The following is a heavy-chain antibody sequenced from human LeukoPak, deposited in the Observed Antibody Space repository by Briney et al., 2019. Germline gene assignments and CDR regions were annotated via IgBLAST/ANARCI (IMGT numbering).Heavy chain of an antibody. D-gene: IGHD3-10*01. CDR1: GGSISSSSYY. CDR2: IYYSGST. Sequence: SETLSLTCTVSGGSISSSSYYWGWIRQPPGKGLEWIGSIYYSGSTYYNPSLKSRVTISVDTSKNQFSLKLSSVTAADTAVYYCARDIAYVLSYGSGSTYGMDVWGQGTTVTVSS. J-gene: IGHJ6*02. V-gene: IGHV4-39*07. CDR3: ARDIAYVLSYGSGSTYGMDV.